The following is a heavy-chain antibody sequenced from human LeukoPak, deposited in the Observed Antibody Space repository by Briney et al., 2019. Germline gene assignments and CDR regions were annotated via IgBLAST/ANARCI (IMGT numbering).Heavy chain of an antibody. CDR3: ARVAKMVRGVIITYYFDY. Sequence: GSLRLSCAASGFTFSSYAMSWVRQAPGKGLEWIGYIYYSGSTNYNPSLKSRVTISVDTSKNQFSLKLSSVTAADTAVYYCARVAKMVRGVIITYYFDYWGQGTLVTVSS. V-gene: IGHV4-59*01. CDR2: IYYSGST. CDR1: GFTFSSYA. J-gene: IGHJ4*02. D-gene: IGHD3-10*01.